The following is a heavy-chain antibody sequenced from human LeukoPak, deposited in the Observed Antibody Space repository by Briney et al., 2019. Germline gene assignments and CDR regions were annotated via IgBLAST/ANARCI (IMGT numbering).Heavy chain of an antibody. CDR1: GGSISSDDYY. Sequence: PSQTLSLTCTVSGGSISSDDYYWSWIRQHPGKGLEWIGYIYYSGTTYYNPSLESRVTISVDTSKKQLSLQLSSVTAADTAVYYCARDNVGYDSRDYRGYDAFDIWGQGTMVTDSS. CDR2: IYYSGTT. CDR3: ARDNVGYDSRDYRGYDAFDI. D-gene: IGHD3-22*01. V-gene: IGHV4-31*03. J-gene: IGHJ3*02.